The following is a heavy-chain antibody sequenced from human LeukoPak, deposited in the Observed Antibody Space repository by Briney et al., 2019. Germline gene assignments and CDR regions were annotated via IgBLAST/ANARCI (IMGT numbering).Heavy chain of an antibody. CDR2: ISAYNGNT. CDR3: ARGGIAAAPTRYYYYYYMDV. Sequence: ASVKVSCKASGYTFTSYGVSWVRQAPGQGLEWMGWISAYNGNTSYAQKLQGRVTMTTDTSTSTAYMELRSLRSDDTAVYYCARGGIAAAPTRYYYYYYMDVWGKGTTVTVSS. CDR1: GYTFTSYG. J-gene: IGHJ6*03. V-gene: IGHV1-18*01. D-gene: IGHD6-13*01.